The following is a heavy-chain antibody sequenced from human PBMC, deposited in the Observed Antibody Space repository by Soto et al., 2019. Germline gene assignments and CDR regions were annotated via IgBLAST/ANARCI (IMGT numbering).Heavy chain of an antibody. CDR1: RVAFSKFI. CDR3: AKVRYSSPMGYYYGMDV. D-gene: IGHD6-19*01. J-gene: IGHJ6*02. Sequence: SVKVSCKASRVAFSKFIVTWVRQAPGLGLEWVGGIIPIFGTANYAQKFQGRGTITADESTSTSYMEVNNLRSEDTAVYYCAKVRYSSPMGYYYGMDVWGQGTTVTVSS. CDR2: IIPIFGTA. V-gene: IGHV1-69*13.